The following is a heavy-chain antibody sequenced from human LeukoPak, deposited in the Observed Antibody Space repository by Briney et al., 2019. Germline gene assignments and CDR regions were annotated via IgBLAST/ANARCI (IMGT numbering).Heavy chain of an antibody. CDR3: ARDSNSYGSGATIDY. V-gene: IGHV3-66*01. J-gene: IGHJ4*02. CDR2: IYSGGST. D-gene: IGHD3-10*01. Sequence: GGSLRLSCAVYGFTVSSNYMSWVRQAPGKGLEWVSVIYSGGSTYYADSVKGRFTISRDNSKNTLYLQMSSLRAEDTAVYYCARDSNSYGSGATIDYWGQGTLVTVSS. CDR1: GFTVSSNY.